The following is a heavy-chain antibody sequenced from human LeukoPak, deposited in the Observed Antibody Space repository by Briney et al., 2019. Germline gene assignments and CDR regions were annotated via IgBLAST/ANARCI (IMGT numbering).Heavy chain of an antibody. J-gene: IGHJ1*01. CDR1: GFTFSSYA. CDR2: ISYDGSNK. D-gene: IGHD4-23*01. Sequence: PGRSLRLSCAASGFTFSSYAMHWVRQAPGKGLEWVAVISYDGSNKYYADSVKGRFTISRDNSKNTLYLQMNSLRAEDTAVYYCARKPYTGGNSVQHWGQGTLVTVSS. CDR3: ARKPYTGGNSVQH. V-gene: IGHV3-30-3*01.